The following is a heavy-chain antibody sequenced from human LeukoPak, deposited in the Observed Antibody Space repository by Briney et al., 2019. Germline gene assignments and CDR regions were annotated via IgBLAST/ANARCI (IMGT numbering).Heavy chain of an antibody. V-gene: IGHV3-64D*09. J-gene: IGHJ6*02. CDR2: ISDSSGST. D-gene: IGHD2-15*01. Sequence: GGSLRLSCAASGFTFSSHSMNWVRQAPGKRLEYDSAISDSSGSTYYADSVKRRFTISRDNSKNTLYLQMSSLRAEDTAVYFCVRGYSFGPYGMDVWGQGTTVTVSS. CDR1: GFTFSSHS. CDR3: VRGYSFGPYGMDV.